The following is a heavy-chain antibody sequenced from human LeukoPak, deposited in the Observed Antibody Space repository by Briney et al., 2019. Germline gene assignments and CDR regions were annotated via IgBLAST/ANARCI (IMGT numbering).Heavy chain of an antibody. CDR1: GYSISSGYY. CDR3: ARGRGASPYYDFWSGYYSGLFDY. D-gene: IGHD3-3*01. Sequence: SETLSLTCTVSGYSISSGYYWGWIRQPPGKGLEWIGYIYYSGSTNYNPSLKSRVTISVDTSKNQFSLKLSSVTAADTAVYYCARGRGASPYYDFWSGYYSGLFDYWGQGTLVTVSS. CDR2: IYYSGST. J-gene: IGHJ4*02. V-gene: IGHV4-61*01.